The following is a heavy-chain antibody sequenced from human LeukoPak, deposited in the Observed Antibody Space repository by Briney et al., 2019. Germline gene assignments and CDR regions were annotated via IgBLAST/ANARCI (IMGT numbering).Heavy chain of an antibody. CDR3: ASEVSRPYYYDSSGSDAFDI. V-gene: IGHV1-2*02. CDR2: INPNSGGT. J-gene: IGHJ3*02. Sequence: ASVKVSCKASGYTFTGYYMHWVRQAPGQGLEWMGCINPNSGGTNYAQKFQGRVTMTRDTSISTAYMELSRLRSDDTAVYYCASEVSRPYYYDSSGSDAFDIWGQGTMVTVSS. D-gene: IGHD3-22*01. CDR1: GYTFTGYY.